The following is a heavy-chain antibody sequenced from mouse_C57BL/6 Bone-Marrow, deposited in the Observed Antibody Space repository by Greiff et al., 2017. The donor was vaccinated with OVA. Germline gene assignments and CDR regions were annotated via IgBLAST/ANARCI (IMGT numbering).Heavy chain of an antibody. Sequence: LQESGAELVRPGASVTLSCKASGYTFTDYEMHWVKQTPVHGLEWIGAIDPETGGTAYNQKFKGKAILTADKSSSTAYMELRSLTSEDSAVYYCTRAQEGQGFAYWGQGTLVTVSA. CDR3: TRAQEGQGFAY. CDR1: GYTFTDYE. V-gene: IGHV1-15*01. D-gene: IGHD3-3*01. J-gene: IGHJ3*01. CDR2: IDPETGGT.